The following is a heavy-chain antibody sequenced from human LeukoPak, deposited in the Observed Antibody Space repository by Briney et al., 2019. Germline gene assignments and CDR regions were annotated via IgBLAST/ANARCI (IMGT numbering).Heavy chain of an antibody. Sequence: AGTLSLTCAVSGGSISSNSWWGWVRQPPGKGLEWIGEIYHGGRTNYNFSLKSQVNISVDMSKNQFSLKLSSVTAADTAVYYCARNGGNSDVDYWGQGTLVTVSS. V-gene: IGHV4-4*02. CDR3: ARNGGNSDVDY. CDR1: GGSISSNSW. D-gene: IGHD4-23*01. J-gene: IGHJ4*02. CDR2: IYHGGRT.